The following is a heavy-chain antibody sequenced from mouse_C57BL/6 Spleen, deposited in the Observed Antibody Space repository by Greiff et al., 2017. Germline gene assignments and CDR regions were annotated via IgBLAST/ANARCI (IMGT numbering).Heavy chain of an antibody. CDR2: IDPSDSYT. CDR1: GYTFTSYW. J-gene: IGHJ4*01. D-gene: IGHD1-1*01. V-gene: IGHV1-59*01. Sequence: QVQLQQPGAELVRPGTSVKLSCKASGYTFTSYWMHWVKQRPGKGLEWIGVIDPSDSYTNYNQKLQGKATLTVDTSSSTAYMQLSSLTSEDSAVYYCARPLISTAPMDYWGQGTSVTVSS. CDR3: ARPLISTAPMDY.